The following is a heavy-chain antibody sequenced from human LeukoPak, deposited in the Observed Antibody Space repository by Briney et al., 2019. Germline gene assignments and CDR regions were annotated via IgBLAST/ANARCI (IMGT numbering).Heavy chain of an antibody. CDR1: GGSISSNSYY. CDR2: IYYSGST. CDR3: ARVSTKYSSSWSEYFQH. D-gene: IGHD6-13*01. J-gene: IGHJ1*01. Sequence: SETLSLTCTVSGGSISSNSYYWGWTRQPPGKGLEWIGSIYYSGSTYYNPSLKSRVTISVDTSKNQFSLKLSSVTAADTAVYYCARVSTKYSSSWSEYFQHWGQGTLVTVSS. V-gene: IGHV4-39*07.